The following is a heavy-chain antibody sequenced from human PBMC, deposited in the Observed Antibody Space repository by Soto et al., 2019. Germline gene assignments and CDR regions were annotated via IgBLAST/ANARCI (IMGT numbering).Heavy chain of an antibody. D-gene: IGHD6-13*01. Sequence: SVKVSCKASGFTFTSSAVQWVRQARGQRLEWTGWIVVGSGNTNYAQKFQERVTITRDMSTSTAYMELSSLRSEDTAVYYCAAETGYSSSWGYYYGMDVWGQGTTVTVSS. CDR2: IVVGSGNT. V-gene: IGHV1-58*01. CDR1: GFTFTSSA. CDR3: AAETGYSSSWGYYYGMDV. J-gene: IGHJ6*02.